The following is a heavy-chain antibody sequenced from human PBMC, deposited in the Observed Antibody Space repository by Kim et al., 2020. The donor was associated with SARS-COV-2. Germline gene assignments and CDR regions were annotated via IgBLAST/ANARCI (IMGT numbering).Heavy chain of an antibody. Sequence: GGSLRLSCAASGFTFSDYYMSWIRQAPGKGLEWVSYISSSGTTIYYADSVKGRFTISRDNAKNSLYLQMNNLRTEDTAVYYCAKDRRSDQYRGFDPWGQGTLVTVSS. V-gene: IGHV3-11*04. CDR3: AKDRRSDQYRGFDP. D-gene: IGHD5-18*01. J-gene: IGHJ5*02. CDR2: ISSSGTTI. CDR1: GFTFSDYY.